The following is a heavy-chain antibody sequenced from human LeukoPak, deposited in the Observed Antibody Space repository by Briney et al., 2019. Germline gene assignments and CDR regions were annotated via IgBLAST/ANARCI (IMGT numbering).Heavy chain of an antibody. CDR1: GFTFSTYA. Sequence: GGSLRLSCAASGFTFSTYAMHWGRQAPGKGLEYISSISSDGGSTYYADSVKGRFTISRDNSKNTLYLQMGRLRAEDMAVYYCARSNNIVGATYFDYWGQGTLVTVSS. V-gene: IGHV3-64*02. CDR2: ISSDGGST. J-gene: IGHJ4*02. CDR3: ARSNNIVGATYFDY. D-gene: IGHD1-26*01.